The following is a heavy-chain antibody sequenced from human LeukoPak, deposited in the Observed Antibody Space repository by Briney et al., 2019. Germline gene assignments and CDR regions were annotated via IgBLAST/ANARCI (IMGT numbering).Heavy chain of an antibody. V-gene: IGHV3-23*01. CDR3: AMTVAADY. D-gene: IGHD6-19*01. Sequence: PGGSLRLSCAASGFTFNNYAMTWVRQAPGKGLEWVSTISDSGGSTYYADSVKGRFTISRDNSKNTLYLQVSNLKAEDTALCYCAMTVAADYWGQGTLVTVSS. J-gene: IGHJ4*02. CDR1: GFTFNNYA. CDR2: ISDSGGST.